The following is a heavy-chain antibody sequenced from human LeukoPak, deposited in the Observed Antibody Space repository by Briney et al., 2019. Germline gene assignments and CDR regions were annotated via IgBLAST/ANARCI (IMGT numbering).Heavy chain of an antibody. V-gene: IGHV1-2*02. CDR2: INPDSGGT. CDR3: ARDHSASFHY. J-gene: IGHJ4*02. Sequence: ASVKVSCKASGYTFTGYYLHWVRQAPGQGLEWMGWINPDSGGTNYAQKFQGRVTMTRDTSIGTAYMELSWLRSDDTAVYYCARDHSASFHYWGQGTLVTVSS. CDR1: GYTFTGYY. D-gene: IGHD2-2*01.